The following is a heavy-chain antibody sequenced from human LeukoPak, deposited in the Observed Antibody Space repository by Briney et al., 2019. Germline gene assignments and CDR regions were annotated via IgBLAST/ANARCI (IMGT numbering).Heavy chain of an antibody. J-gene: IGHJ4*02. CDR2: IYYSGST. Sequence: SETLSLTCTVSGGSISSYYWSWIRQPPGKGLEWIGYIYYSGSTNYNPSLKSRVTISVDTSKNQFSLKLSSVTAADTAVYYCARGRDYDFWSGYPLFDYWGQGTLVTVSS. CDR1: GGSISSYY. D-gene: IGHD3-3*01. CDR3: ARGRDYDFWSGYPLFDY. V-gene: IGHV4-59*01.